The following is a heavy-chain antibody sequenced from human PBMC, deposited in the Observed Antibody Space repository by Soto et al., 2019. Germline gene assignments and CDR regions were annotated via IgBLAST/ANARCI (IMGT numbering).Heavy chain of an antibody. CDR3: AREEHYFDY. J-gene: IGHJ4*02. V-gene: IGHV4-59*01. CDR1: GGSISSYY. CDR2: IYYSGST. D-gene: IGHD1-26*01. Sequence: LSLTCTVSGGSISSYYWSWIRQPPGKGLEWIGYIYYSGSTNYNPSLKSRVTISVDTSKNQFSLKLSSVTAADTAVYYCAREEHYFDYWGQGTLVTVSS.